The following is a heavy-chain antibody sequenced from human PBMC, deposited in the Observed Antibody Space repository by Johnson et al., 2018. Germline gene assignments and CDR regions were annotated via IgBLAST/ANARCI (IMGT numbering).Heavy chain of an antibody. J-gene: IGHJ6*03. V-gene: IGHV3-30*18. CDR1: GFSFSSYG. CDR2: ISYDGSHT. D-gene: IGHD1-7*01. Sequence: VQLVETGGGLVQPGGSLRLSCAASGFSFSSYGMHWVRQAPVRGLEWMAFISYDGSHTYYADSVKGRFTISRDNSKSTLYLQMDSLRAEDTAVYYCGKDPFGTTHYHFMDVWGKGTTVTVSS. CDR3: GKDPFGTTHYHFMDV.